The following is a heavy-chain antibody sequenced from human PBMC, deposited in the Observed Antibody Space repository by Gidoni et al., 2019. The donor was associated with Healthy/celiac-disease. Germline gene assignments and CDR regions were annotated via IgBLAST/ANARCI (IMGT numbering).Heavy chain of an antibody. CDR1: GYTFTSYY. CDR2: INPSGGST. Sequence: QVQLVQSGAEVKKPGASVKVSCKASGYTFTSYYMHWVRQAPGQGLEWMGIINPSGGSTSYAQKFQGRVTMTRDTSTSTVYMELSSLRSEDTAVYYCARGRRMVRGPKPLDYWGQGTLVTVSS. V-gene: IGHV1-46*01. J-gene: IGHJ4*02. D-gene: IGHD3-10*01. CDR3: ARGRRMVRGPKPLDY.